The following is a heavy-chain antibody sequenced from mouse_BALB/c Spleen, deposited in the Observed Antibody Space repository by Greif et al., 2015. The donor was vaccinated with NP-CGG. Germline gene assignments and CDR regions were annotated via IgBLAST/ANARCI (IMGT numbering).Heavy chain of an antibody. V-gene: IGHV3-8*02. CDR1: CDSITSDY. CDR2: ISHTGST. Sequence: QLHQPGPRLVQPSQPLSLACSVTCDSITSDYWNWIRKFSGNQLEYIGDISHTGSTYYHPSLQSRISLPHNPSKNKDYLKLNSVLTEDTATYKGASKITRYSSDYWGQCSTLTGSS. J-gene: IGHJ2*01. CDR3: ASKITRYSSDY.